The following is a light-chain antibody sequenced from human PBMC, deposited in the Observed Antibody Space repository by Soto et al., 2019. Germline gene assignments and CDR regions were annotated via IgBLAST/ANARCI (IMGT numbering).Light chain of an antibody. CDR2: EGT. J-gene: IGLJ1*01. Sequence: LTHPASVSGSPGQSITISCTGTSSDVGTYYLVSWYQQDPGKVPKVMIHEGTKRPSGVSDRFSGSKSGNTASLTISSLQAEDEANYYCSSYAGNHIFVFGTGTKVTVL. V-gene: IGLV2-23*01. CDR1: SSDVGTYYL. CDR3: SSYAGNHIFV.